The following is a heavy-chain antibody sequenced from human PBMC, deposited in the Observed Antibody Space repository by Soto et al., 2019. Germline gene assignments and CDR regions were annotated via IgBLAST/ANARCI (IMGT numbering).Heavy chain of an antibody. D-gene: IGHD3-9*01. Sequence: QPGGSLRLSCAASGFTFSSYAMHWVRQAPGKGLEWVAVISYDGSNKYYADSVKGRFTISRDNSKNTLYLQMNSLRAEDTAVYYCARSHYDILTGYYRSVYYGMDVWGQGTTVTVSS. V-gene: IGHV3-30-3*01. J-gene: IGHJ6*02. CDR2: ISYDGSNK. CDR1: GFTFSSYA. CDR3: ARSHYDILTGYYRSVYYGMDV.